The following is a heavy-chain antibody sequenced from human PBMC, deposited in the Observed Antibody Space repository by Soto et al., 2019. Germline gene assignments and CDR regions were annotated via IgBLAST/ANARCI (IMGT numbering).Heavy chain of an antibody. D-gene: IGHD6-13*01. CDR1: GFTFSNAW. V-gene: IGHV3-15*07. Sequence: EVQLVESGGGLVKPGGSLRLSCAASGFTFSNAWMNWVRQAPGKGLEWVGRIKSKTDGGTTDYAAPVKGRFTISRDDSKNTLYLQMNSLKTEDTAVYYCTTERGISRVPTDAFDIWGQGTMVTVSS. CDR2: IKSKTDGGTT. J-gene: IGHJ3*02. CDR3: TTERGISRVPTDAFDI.